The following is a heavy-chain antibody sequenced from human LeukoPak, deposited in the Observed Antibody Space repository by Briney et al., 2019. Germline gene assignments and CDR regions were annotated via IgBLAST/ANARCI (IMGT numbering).Heavy chain of an antibody. CDR1: GFTFSSYW. D-gene: IGHD5-18*01. J-gene: IGHJ4*02. Sequence: GGSLRLSCAASGFTFSSYWMHWVRQAPGKGLVWVSHISPDGRSTNYADSVKGRFTISRDNARNTLYLQLNSLTAEDTAVYYCAMGYKSAYSWDYWGQGTLVTVSS. CDR3: AMGYKSAYSWDY. V-gene: IGHV3-74*01. CDR2: ISPDGRST.